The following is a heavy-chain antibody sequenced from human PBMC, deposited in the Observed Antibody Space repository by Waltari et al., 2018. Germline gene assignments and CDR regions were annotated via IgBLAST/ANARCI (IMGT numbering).Heavy chain of an antibody. CDR1: RRSISRYY. CDR2: IYYSGSS. CDR3: ARPTRREPVDE. D-gene: IGHD1-26*01. Sequence: QVQLQESGPGLVKPSETLSLTCTVSRRSISRYYWSWIRPPPGKGLEWIGYIYYSGSSNYHPDRNRRATISVDTSKNQFSLKPSSVTAADTAVYYCARPTRREPVDEWGQGTLVTVSS. V-gene: IGHV4-59*01. J-gene: IGHJ4*02.